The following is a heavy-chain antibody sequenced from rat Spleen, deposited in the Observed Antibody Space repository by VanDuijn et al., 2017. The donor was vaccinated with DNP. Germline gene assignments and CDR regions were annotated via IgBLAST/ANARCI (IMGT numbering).Heavy chain of an antibody. CDR2: ILHDGSRT. J-gene: IGHJ3*01. D-gene: IGHD4-3*01. CDR1: EFTFSDYN. Sequence: EVQLVESGGGLVQPGRSLKLSCAASEFTFSDYNMAWIRQAPKKGLEWVATILHDGSRTYFRDSVKGRFTISRDNAKSTLYLQMNSLRSEDMATYYCARTYNSGYGGFAYWGQGTLVTVSS. CDR3: ARTYNSGYGGFAY. V-gene: IGHV5-7*01.